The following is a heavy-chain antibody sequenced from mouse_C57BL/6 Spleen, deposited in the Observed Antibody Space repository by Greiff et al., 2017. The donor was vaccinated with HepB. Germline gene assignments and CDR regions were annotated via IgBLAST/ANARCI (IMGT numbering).Heavy chain of an antibody. V-gene: IGHV1-78*01. CDR1: GYTFTDHT. J-gene: IGHJ4*01. CDR3: ASDYYGYDYAMDY. Sequence: VQLQQSDAELVKPGASVKISCKVSGYTFTDHTIHWMKQRPEQGLEWIGYIYPRDGSTKYNEKFKGKATLTADKSSSTAYMQLNSLTSEDSAVYFCASDYYGYDYAMDYWGQGTSVTVSS. CDR2: IYPRDGST. D-gene: IGHD2-2*01.